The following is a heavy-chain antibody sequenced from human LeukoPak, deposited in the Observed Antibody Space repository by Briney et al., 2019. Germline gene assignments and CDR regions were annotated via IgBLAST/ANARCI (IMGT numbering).Heavy chain of an antibody. Sequence: GGSLRLSCAASGFPFSSYWMSWVRQAPGKGLEWVANIKQDGSEKYYVDSVKGRFTISRDNAKNSLYLQMNSLRAEDTAVYHCAQYSSSDGWLDPWGQGTLVTVSS. D-gene: IGHD6-13*01. V-gene: IGHV3-7*02. CDR3: AQYSSSDGWLDP. CDR1: GFPFSSYW. J-gene: IGHJ5*02. CDR2: IKQDGSEK.